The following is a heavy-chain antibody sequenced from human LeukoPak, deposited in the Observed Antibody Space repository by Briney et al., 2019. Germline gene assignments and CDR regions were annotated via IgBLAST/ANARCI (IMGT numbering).Heavy chain of an antibody. J-gene: IGHJ4*02. CDR1: GFTFSNYA. CDR2: ISGSGGST. V-gene: IGHV3-23*01. CDR3: AKVDCSSTSCYVRGYFDY. Sequence: QPGGSLRLSCAASGFTFSNYAMSWVRQAPGKGLEWVSGISGSGGSTYYADSVKGRFTISRDNSKNTLYLQMNSLRAEDTAVYHCAKVDCSSTSCYVRGYFDYWGQGTLVTVSS. D-gene: IGHD2-2*01.